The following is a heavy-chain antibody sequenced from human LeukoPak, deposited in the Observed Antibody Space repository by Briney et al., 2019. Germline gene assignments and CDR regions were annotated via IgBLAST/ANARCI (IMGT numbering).Heavy chain of an antibody. CDR2: INHSGST. J-gene: IGHJ4*02. D-gene: IGHD5-12*01. Sequence: PSETLSLTCAVYGGSFSGYYWSWIRQPPGKGLEWIGEINHSGSTNYNPSLKSRVTISVDTSKNQFSLKLSSVTAADTAVYYCARRSSFPLATFDYWAREPWSPSPQ. CDR1: GGSFSGYY. V-gene: IGHV4-34*01. CDR3: ARRSSFPLATFDY.